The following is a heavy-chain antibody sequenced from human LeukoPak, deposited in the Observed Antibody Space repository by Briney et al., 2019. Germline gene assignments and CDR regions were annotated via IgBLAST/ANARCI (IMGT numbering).Heavy chain of an antibody. J-gene: IGHJ4*02. V-gene: IGHV3-48*03. CDR1: GFTLSRYK. CDR2: IDISGRTV. CDR3: ATETTGRHYDY. Sequence: GGSLRLSCVGSGFTLSRYKMNWVRQAPGKGLEWVSNIDISGRTVYYGDSVRGRFTISRDNAKNSMYLQMDSLRDEDTAVYYCATETTGRHYDYWGQGTLLTVSS. D-gene: IGHD1-14*01.